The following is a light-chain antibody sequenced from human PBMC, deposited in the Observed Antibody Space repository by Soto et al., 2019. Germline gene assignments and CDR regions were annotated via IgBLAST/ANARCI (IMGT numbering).Light chain of an antibody. CDR1: SSNIGAYDY. CDR3: SSYTSSSTLV. Sequence: QSVLTQPASVSGSPGQSITISCTGSSSNIGAYDYVSWYQQHPGKAPKLMIYEVNNRPSGVSNRFSGSKSGNTASLTISRLQVEDEADYYCSSYTSSSTLVFGGGTKLTVL. V-gene: IGLV2-14*01. J-gene: IGLJ2*01. CDR2: EVN.